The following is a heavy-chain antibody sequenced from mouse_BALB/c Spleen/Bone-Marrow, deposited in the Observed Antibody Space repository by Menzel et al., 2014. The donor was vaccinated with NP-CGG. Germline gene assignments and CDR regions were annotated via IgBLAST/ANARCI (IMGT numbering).Heavy chain of an antibody. CDR1: GFTFSDXS. Sequence: EVKLMESGGGLVQPGGSLTLSCATPGFTFSDXSXFWVXQTPXXRXXWVXXISERCGSPYYPDTVTGRFTLSRDNAKNTQCRQMSRLKTEDTDRYYGARQGDDRAMDYWGQGTSGAVAS. CDR2: ISERCGSP. CDR3: ARQGDDRAMDY. J-gene: IGHJ4*01. D-gene: IGHD2-12*01. V-gene: IGHV5-12*02.